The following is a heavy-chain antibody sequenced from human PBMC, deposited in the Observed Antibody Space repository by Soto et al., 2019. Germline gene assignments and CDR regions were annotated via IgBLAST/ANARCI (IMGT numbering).Heavy chain of an antibody. CDR3: AKTASMTIRDGFDH. CDR1: GFTFSSYA. D-gene: IGHD4-17*01. CDR2: ISGSGSNP. Sequence: EVQVLESGGGLVQPGGSLRLSCAASGFTFSSYAMSWVRQAPGQGLEWVSAISGSGSNPYYADSVKGRFTISRDNSKNTLYLQMNSLRAEDIALYYCAKTASMTIRDGFDHWGQGTLVTVSS. J-gene: IGHJ4*02. V-gene: IGHV3-23*01.